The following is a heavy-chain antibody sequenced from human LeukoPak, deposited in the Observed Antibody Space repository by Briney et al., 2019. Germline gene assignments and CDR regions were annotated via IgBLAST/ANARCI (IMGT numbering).Heavy chain of an antibody. V-gene: IGHV1-69*05. J-gene: IGHJ4*02. Sequence: ASVKVSCKASGGTFSSYAISWVRQAPGQGLEWMGGIIPIFGTANYAQKFQGRVTITTDESTSTAYMELSSPRSEDTAVYYCAREGYSSGWSPSDYWGQGTLVTVSS. CDR3: AREGYSSGWSPSDY. CDR1: GGTFSSYA. D-gene: IGHD6-19*01. CDR2: IIPIFGTA.